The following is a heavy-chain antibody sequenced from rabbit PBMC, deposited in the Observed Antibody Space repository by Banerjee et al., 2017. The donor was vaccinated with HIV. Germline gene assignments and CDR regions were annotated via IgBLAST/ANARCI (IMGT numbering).Heavy chain of an antibody. CDR3: ARGDDGDPSDGYALSL. CDR1: GFDFSSNA. D-gene: IGHD6-1*01. J-gene: IGHJ3*01. CDR2: INTGSGST. Sequence: QSLEESGGDLVKPGASLTLTCKASGFDFSSNAMCWVRQAPGKGLEWIGYINTGSGSTYYASWAKGRFTGSKASSTTVTLQITSLTAADSATYFCARGDDGDPSDGYALSLWGQGTLVTVS. V-gene: IGHV1S40*01.